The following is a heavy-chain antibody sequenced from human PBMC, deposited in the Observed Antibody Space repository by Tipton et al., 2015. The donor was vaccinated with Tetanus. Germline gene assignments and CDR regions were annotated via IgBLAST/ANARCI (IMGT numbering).Heavy chain of an antibody. Sequence: LRLSCTVSGGSISSSSYYWGWIRQPPGKGLEWIGSIYYSGSTYYNPSLKSRVTISVDTPKNHFSLKLSSVTAADTAVYYCASGTRIAAAGKGFDPWGQGTLVTVSS. CDR3: ASGTRIAAAGKGFDP. CDR1: GGSISSSSYY. J-gene: IGHJ5*02. D-gene: IGHD6-13*01. V-gene: IGHV4-39*01. CDR2: IYYSGST.